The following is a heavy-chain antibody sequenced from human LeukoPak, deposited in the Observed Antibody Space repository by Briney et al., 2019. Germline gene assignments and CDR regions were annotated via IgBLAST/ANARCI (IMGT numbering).Heavy chain of an antibody. Sequence: PSETLSLTCTVSGGSISNYYWSWIRQPPGKGLERIGYNYYTGRTNYNPSLTSRVNRSVDTYKIQFTLNLTSVTAVDTAVYYCARWGSIAVARFDYWGQGTLVTVSS. V-gene: IGHV4-59*01. CDR1: GGSISNYY. CDR3: ARWGSIAVARFDY. D-gene: IGHD6-6*01. CDR2: NYYTGRT. J-gene: IGHJ4*02.